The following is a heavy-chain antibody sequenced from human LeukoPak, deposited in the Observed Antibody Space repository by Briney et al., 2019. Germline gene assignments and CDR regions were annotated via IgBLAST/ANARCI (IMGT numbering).Heavy chain of an antibody. CDR2: IYYSGST. Sequence: SETLSLTCAVYGGSFSGYYWSWIRQPPGKGLEWIGHIYYSGSTNYSPSLKSRGTISVDTSKNQFSLKLSSVTAADTAVYYCARLSSLANIAARGRTWLDPWGQGSLVTVSS. CDR1: GGSFSGYY. V-gene: IGHV4-34*11. CDR3: ARLSSLANIAARGRTWLDP. J-gene: IGHJ5*02. D-gene: IGHD6-6*01.